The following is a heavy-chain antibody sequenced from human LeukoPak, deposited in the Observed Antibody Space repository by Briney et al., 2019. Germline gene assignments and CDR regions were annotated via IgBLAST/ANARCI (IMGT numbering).Heavy chain of an antibody. CDR1: GFTFSSYG. CDR2: ISYDGSNK. V-gene: IGHV3-30*18. D-gene: IGHD3-9*01. J-gene: IGHJ4*02. CDR3: AKDFTPYFDLGYYFDY. Sequence: GRSLRLSCAASGFTFSSYGMHWVRQAPGKGLGWVAVISYDGSNKYYADSVKGRFTISRDNSKNTLYLQMNSLRAEDTAVYYCAKDFTPYFDLGYYFDYWGQGTLVTVSS.